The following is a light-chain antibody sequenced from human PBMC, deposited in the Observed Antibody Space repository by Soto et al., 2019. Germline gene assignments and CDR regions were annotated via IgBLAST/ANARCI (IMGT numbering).Light chain of an antibody. J-gene: IGLJ1*01. CDR3: QSYDSSLSAYV. V-gene: IGLV1-40*01. CDR1: SSNIGAGYD. CDR2: RNN. Sequence: SVVTQPPSVSGAIGQRATISCTGSSSNIGAGYDVHWYQQLPGTAPKLLIFRNNNRPSGVPDRFSGSKSGTSASLAITGLQAEDEADYYCQSYDSSLSAYVFATGTKV.